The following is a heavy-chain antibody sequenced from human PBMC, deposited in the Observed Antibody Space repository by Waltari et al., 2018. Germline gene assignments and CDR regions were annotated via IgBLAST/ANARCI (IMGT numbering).Heavy chain of an antibody. CDR2: TYYSGST. V-gene: IGHV4-39*07. Sequence: QLQLQESGPGLVKPSETLSLTCTVSGGSISSSSYYWGWIRQPPGKGLEWIGSTYYSGSTYYNPSLKSRVTISVDTSKNQFSLKLSSVTAADTAVYYCAREVRYYYGMDVWGQGTTVTVSS. CDR1: GGSISSSSYY. J-gene: IGHJ6*02. CDR3: AREVRYYYGMDV.